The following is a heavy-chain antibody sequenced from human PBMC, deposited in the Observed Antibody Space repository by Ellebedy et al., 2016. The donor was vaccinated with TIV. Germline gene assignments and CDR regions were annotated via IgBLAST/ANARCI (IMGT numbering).Heavy chain of an antibody. CDR1: GFTFTTYA. V-gene: IGHV3-23*01. CDR3: AKGGRGNWFDP. J-gene: IGHJ5*02. Sequence: PGGSLRLSCAASGFTFTTYAMRWVRQAPGKGLEWVSTIGGSGGSTYYADSVKGRFTISRDNSKNTLYLQMNSLRAEDTAVYYCAKGGRGNWFDPWGQGTLVTVSS. CDR2: IGGSGGST. D-gene: IGHD3-16*01.